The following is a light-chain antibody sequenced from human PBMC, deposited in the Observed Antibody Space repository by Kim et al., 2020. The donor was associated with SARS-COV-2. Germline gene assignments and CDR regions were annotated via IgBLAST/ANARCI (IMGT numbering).Light chain of an antibody. CDR2: QDS. Sequence: LSPGQTASITCSGDKLGDKYACWYQQKPGQSPVLVIYQDSKRPSGIPERFSGSNSGNTATLTISGTQAMDEADYYCQAWDSSIVVFGGGTQLTVL. V-gene: IGLV3-1*01. CDR1: KLGDKY. J-gene: IGLJ2*01. CDR3: QAWDSSIVV.